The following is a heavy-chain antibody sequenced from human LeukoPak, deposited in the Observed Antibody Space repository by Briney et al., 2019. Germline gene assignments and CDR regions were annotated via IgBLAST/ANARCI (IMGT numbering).Heavy chain of an antibody. V-gene: IGHV4-34*01. CDR1: GGSFSGYY. D-gene: IGHD2-2*02. Sequence: PSETLSLTCAVYGGSFSGYYWSWIRQPPGKGLEWIGEINHSGSTNYNPSLKSRVTIPVDTSKNQFSLKLSSVTAADTAVYYCARGDIVVVPAAIRRRSWFDPWGQGTLVTVSS. CDR2: INHSGST. CDR3: ARGDIVVVPAAIRRRSWFDP. J-gene: IGHJ5*02.